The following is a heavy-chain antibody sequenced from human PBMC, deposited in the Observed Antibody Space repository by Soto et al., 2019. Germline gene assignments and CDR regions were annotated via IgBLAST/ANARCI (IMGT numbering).Heavy chain of an antibody. CDR2: IYYSGST. Sequence: SETLSLTCTVSGGSISSSSYYWGWIRQPPGKGLEWIGSIYYSGSTYYNPSLKSRVTISVDTSKNQFSLKLSSVTAADTAVYYCARPVSAAGIKRYWFDPWGQGTLVTVSS. D-gene: IGHD6-13*01. CDR3: ARPVSAAGIKRYWFDP. J-gene: IGHJ5*02. CDR1: GGSISSSSYY. V-gene: IGHV4-39*01.